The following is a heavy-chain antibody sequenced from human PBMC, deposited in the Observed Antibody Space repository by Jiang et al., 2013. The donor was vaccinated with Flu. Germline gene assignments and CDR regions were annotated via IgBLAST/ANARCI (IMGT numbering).Heavy chain of an antibody. Sequence: GSGLVKPSGTLTLTCAVSGGSISSSNWWSWVRQSPGKGLEWIGEVSHSGSANYNPSLKSRVTISVDRSKNQFSLKLSPVTAADTAVYYCARETEIAARPGPYYGMDVWGQGTTVTVSS. V-gene: IGHV4-4*02. J-gene: IGHJ6*02. D-gene: IGHD6-6*01. CDR3: ARETEIAARPGPYYGMDV. CDR2: VSHSGSA. CDR1: GGSISSSNW.